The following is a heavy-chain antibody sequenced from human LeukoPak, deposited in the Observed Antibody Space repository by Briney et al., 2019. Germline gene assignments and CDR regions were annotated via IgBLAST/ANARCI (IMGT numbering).Heavy chain of an antibody. CDR1: GYTFTGYY. D-gene: IGHD2-15*01. V-gene: IGHV1-2*02. Sequence: ASVKVSCKASGYTFTGYYMHWVRQAPGQGLEWMGWINPNSGGTNYARKFQGRVTMTRDTSISTAYMELSRLRSDDTAVYYCARAGGYCSGGSCYSISHYYYYYMDVWGKGTTVTVSS. CDR3: ARAGGYCSGGSCYSISHYYYYYMDV. J-gene: IGHJ6*03. CDR2: INPNSGGT.